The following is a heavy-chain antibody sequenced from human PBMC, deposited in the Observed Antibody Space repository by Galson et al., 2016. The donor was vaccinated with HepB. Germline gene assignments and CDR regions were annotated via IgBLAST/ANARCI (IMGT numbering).Heavy chain of an antibody. J-gene: IGHJ4*02. D-gene: IGHD1-26*01. Sequence: SLRLSCAASGFTFSNYWMTWVRQAPGKGLEWVANIKQDGRTNNYVGSVKGRFTITRDNPKKSLYLQLDSLRAEDTALYYCARDNGSYYFDYWGQGTLVPVSS. CDR1: GFTFSNYW. V-gene: IGHV3-7*01. CDR2: IKQDGRTN. CDR3: ARDNGSYYFDY.